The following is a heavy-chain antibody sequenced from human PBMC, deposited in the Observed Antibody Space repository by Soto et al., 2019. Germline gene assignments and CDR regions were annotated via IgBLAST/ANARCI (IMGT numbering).Heavy chain of an antibody. CDR1: GFTFSDYA. D-gene: IGHD2-8*02. CDR2: ISGSGGDT. J-gene: IGHJ5*02. CDR3: AKGGFSGVSCGGFDP. Sequence: EVQQLESGGGLVQPGGSLRDSCAASGFTFSDYAMNWVRQAPGKGLEWVSGISGSGGDTYYADSVNGRFTISRDNSKNTWYLQMSSLRADDPAVYLCAKGGFSGVSCGGFDPWGQGTLVTVSS. V-gene: IGHV3-23*01.